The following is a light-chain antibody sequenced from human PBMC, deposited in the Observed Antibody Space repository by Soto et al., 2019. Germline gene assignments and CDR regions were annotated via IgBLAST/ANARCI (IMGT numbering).Light chain of an antibody. J-gene: IGKJ1*01. CDR2: TAS. Sequence: ETVMTQTLATLSLSPGERATLSCRASQSISDNLAWYQQKPGQAPRLIIYTASIRATGIPARFSGSGSGTEFTLTISSLQSEDSAIYYCQQYNDWPPWTFGQGTKVEIK. CDR1: QSISDN. CDR3: QQYNDWPPWT. V-gene: IGKV3-15*01.